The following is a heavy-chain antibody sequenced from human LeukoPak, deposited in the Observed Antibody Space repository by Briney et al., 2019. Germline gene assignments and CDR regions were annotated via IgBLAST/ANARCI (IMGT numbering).Heavy chain of an antibody. CDR2: LSWNGGST. Sequence: GGSLRLSCVASGFVFDDYGMSWVRHAPGKGLEWVSGLSWNGGSTGYADSVKGRFTISRDNVKNTLYLQMNSLRAEDTALYYCTRYTRVEGLDLWGRGTLVTVSS. J-gene: IGHJ5*02. D-gene: IGHD1-14*01. CDR3: TRYTRVEGLDL. V-gene: IGHV3-20*04. CDR1: GFVFDDYG.